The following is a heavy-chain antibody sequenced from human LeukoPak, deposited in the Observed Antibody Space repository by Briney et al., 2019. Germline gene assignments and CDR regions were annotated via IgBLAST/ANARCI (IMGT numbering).Heavy chain of an antibody. CDR1: GGTFSSYA. Sequence: ASVKVSCKACGGTFSSYAISWVRQAPGQGLEWMGGIIPIFGTANYAQKFQGRVTITADESTSTAYMELSSLRSEDTAVYYCARDHKQLNRYSSWEDWFDPWGQGTLVTVSS. CDR2: IIPIFGTA. D-gene: IGHD6-13*01. CDR3: ARDHKQLNRYSSWEDWFDP. J-gene: IGHJ5*02. V-gene: IGHV1-69*13.